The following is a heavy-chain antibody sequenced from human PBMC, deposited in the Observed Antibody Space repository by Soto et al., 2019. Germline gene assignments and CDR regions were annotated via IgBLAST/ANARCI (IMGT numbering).Heavy chain of an antibody. Sequence: GGSLRLSCAASGFTFSSYGMHWVRQAPGKGLELVVVISYDGSNKYYAVSVKGRFTISRDNSKNTLYLQMNSLRAEDTVVYYCAKDRRILEWLLSADMDVWGKGTTVTVSS. CDR2: ISYDGSNK. V-gene: IGHV3-30*18. J-gene: IGHJ6*03. CDR1: GFTFSSYG. D-gene: IGHD3-3*01. CDR3: AKDRRILEWLLSADMDV.